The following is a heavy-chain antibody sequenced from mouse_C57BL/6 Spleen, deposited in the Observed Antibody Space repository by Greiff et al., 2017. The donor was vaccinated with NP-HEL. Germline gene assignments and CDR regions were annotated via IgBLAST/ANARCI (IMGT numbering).Heavy chain of an antibody. J-gene: IGHJ1*03. CDR3: ARDSRATEDFDV. D-gene: IGHD3-1*01. V-gene: IGHV3-6*01. Sequence: EVQLQQSGPGLVKPSQSLSITCSVTGYSITSGYYWNWIRQFPGNKLEWMGYISYDGSNNYNPSLKNRISITRDTSKNQFFLKLNSVTTEDTATYYCARDSRATEDFDVWGTGTTVTVSS. CDR2: ISYDGSN. CDR1: GYSITSGYY.